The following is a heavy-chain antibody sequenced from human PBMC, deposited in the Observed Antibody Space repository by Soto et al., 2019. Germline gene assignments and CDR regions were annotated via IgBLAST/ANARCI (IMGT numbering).Heavy chain of an antibody. J-gene: IGHJ6*02. CDR2: IIPIFGTA. CDR3: ARALNLRYFDWLLPYYYYYGMDV. V-gene: IGHV1-69*13. CDR1: GGTFSSYA. Sequence: SVKVSCKASGGTFSSYAISWVRQAPGQGLEWMGGIIPIFGTANYAQKFQGRVTITADESTSTAYMELSSLRSEDTAVYYCARALNLRYFDWLLPYYYYYGMDVWGQGTTVTVS. D-gene: IGHD3-9*01.